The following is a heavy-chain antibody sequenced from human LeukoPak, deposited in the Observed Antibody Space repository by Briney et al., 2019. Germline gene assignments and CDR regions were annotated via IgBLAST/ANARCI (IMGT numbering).Heavy chain of an antibody. Sequence: SETLSLTCTVSGGSISDYYWSRIRQSPGKGLEWIGYIYHSGTTNYNPSLKSRVTISVDTSKNQFSLKLSSVTAADTAVYYCARDLRGWLRDYYYYMDVWGKGTTVTVSS. V-gene: IGHV4-59*12. CDR3: ARDLRGWLRDYYYYMDV. J-gene: IGHJ6*03. D-gene: IGHD5-24*01. CDR1: GGSISDYY. CDR2: IYHSGTT.